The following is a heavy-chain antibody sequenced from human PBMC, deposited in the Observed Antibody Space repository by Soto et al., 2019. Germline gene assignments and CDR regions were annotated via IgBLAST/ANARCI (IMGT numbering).Heavy chain of an antibody. Sequence: PGGSLRLSCAASGFTFSSYAMHWVRQAPGKGLEWVAVISYDGSNKYYADSVKGRFTISRDNSKNTLYLQMNSLRAEDTAVYYCAGDSGGVDIVPTSKSYFGYWGRGTPVIFSS. CDR2: ISYDGSNK. J-gene: IGHJ4*02. V-gene: IGHV3-30-3*01. D-gene: IGHD5-12*01. CDR3: AGDSGGVDIVPTSKSYFGY. CDR1: GFTFSSYA.